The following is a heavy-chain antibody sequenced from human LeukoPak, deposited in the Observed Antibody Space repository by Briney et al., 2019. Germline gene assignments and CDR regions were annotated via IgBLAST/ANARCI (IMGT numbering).Heavy chain of an antibody. V-gene: IGHV4-61*02. Sequence: SQTLSLTCTVSGGSISSGSYYWSWIRQPAGKGLEWIGRIYTSGSTNYNPSLKSRVTISVDTSKNQFSLKLSSVTAADTAVYYCARPSLDWCFDLWGRGTLVTVSS. CDR2: IYTSGST. CDR3: ARPSLDWCFDL. CDR1: GGSISSGSYY. J-gene: IGHJ2*01.